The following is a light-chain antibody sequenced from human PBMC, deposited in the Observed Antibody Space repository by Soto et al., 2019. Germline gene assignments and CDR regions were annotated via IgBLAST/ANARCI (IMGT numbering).Light chain of an antibody. Sequence: EIVMTQSPATLSVSPGERATLSCRASQSVSSNLAWYQQKPVQAPRLLIYGASTRAPGIPARFSGSGSGEELTLNICSLESEDFAVYYCQQYNNWPPWTFGQGNKVEIK. CDR2: GAS. V-gene: IGKV3-15*01. J-gene: IGKJ1*01. CDR3: QQYNNWPPWT. CDR1: QSVSSN.